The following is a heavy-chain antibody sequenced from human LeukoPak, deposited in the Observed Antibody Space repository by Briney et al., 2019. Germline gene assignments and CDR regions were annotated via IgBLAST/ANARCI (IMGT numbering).Heavy chain of an antibody. J-gene: IGHJ4*02. CDR2: ISSSGSTI. D-gene: IGHD5-18*01. CDR1: GFTFSSYE. Sequence: GGSLRLSCAASGFTFSSYEMNWVRQAPGKGLEWVSYISSSGSTIYYADSVKGRFTISRDNAKTSLYLQMNSLRAEDTAVYYCARDLSGVTGYTYGRGIDYWGQGTLVTVSS. V-gene: IGHV3-48*03. CDR3: ARDLSGVTGYTYGRGIDY.